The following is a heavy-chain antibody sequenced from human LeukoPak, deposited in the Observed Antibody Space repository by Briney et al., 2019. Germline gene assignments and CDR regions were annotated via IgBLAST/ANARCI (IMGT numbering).Heavy chain of an antibody. D-gene: IGHD3-16*02. CDR1: GFTFSSYA. J-gene: IGHJ6*03. V-gene: IGHV3-7*01. CDR3: AREYGSMITFGGVIVTARKYYYYYMDV. CDR2: IKQDGSEK. Sequence: GGSLRLSCAASGFTFSSYAMSWVCQAPGKGLEWVANIKQDGSEKYYVDSVKGRFTISRDNAKNSLYLQMNSLRAEDTAVYYCAREYGSMITFGGVIVTARKYYYYYMDVWGKGTTVTVSS.